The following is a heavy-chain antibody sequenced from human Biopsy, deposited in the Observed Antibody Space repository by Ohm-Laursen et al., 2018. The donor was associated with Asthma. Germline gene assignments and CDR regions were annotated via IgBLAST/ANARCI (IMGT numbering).Heavy chain of an antibody. Sequence: SVKVSCKAHGDILSSFGIKWVQKAPGQGLEWMGGVIPIYGTTHTAQKFQGRVTITADESTSTAYMELRSLRSDDTAVYYCARDGPVGAPSDYWGQGTLVTVSS. CDR2: VIPIYGTT. V-gene: IGHV1-69*13. J-gene: IGHJ4*02. D-gene: IGHD1-26*01. CDR1: GDILSSFG. CDR3: ARDGPVGAPSDY.